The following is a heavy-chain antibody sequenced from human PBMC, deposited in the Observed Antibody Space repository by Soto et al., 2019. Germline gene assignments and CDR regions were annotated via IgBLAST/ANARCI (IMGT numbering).Heavy chain of an antibody. D-gene: IGHD4-17*01. CDR3: ARDEKFPYGGYYYYGMDV. CDR1: GYTFTGYY. J-gene: IGHJ6*02. V-gene: IGHV1-2*02. CDR2: INPNSGGT. Sequence: ASVKVSCKASGYTFTGYYMHWVRQAPGQGLERMGWINPNSGGTNYAQKFQGRVTMTRDTSISTAYMELSRLRSDDTAVYYCARDEKFPYGGYYYYGMDVWGQGTTVTVSS.